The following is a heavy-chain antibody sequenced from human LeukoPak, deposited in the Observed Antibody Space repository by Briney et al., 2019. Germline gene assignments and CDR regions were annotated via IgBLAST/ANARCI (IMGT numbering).Heavy chain of an antibody. V-gene: IGHV1-69*05. J-gene: IGHJ4*02. CDR1: GGTFSSYA. Sequence: SVKVSCKASGGTFSSYAISWVRQAPGQGLEWMGRIIPIFGTANYAQKFQGRVTITTDESTSTTYMELSSLRSEDTAVYYCARGLVGYSYGYYDYWGQGTLVTVSS. CDR2: IIPIFGTA. CDR3: ARGLVGYSYGYYDY. D-gene: IGHD5-18*01.